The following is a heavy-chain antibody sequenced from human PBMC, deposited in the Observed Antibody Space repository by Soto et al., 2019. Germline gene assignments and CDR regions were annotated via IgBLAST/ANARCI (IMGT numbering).Heavy chain of an antibody. J-gene: IGHJ6*02. CDR3: AKVSLSSGWYGDEGEPYYYYYGMDV. D-gene: IGHD6-19*01. Sequence: QVQLVESGGGVVQPGRSLRLSCAASGFTFSTYDMHWVRQAPGKGLEWVAVISFDGSNKYYTDSVKGRFTISRDNSKNTLYLQMNSLRGEDTALYHCAKVSLSSGWYGDEGEPYYYYYGMDVWGQGTTVTVSS. CDR1: GFTFSTYD. CDR2: ISFDGSNK. V-gene: IGHV3-30*18.